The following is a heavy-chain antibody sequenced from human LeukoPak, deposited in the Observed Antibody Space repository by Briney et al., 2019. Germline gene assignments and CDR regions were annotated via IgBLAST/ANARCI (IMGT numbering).Heavy chain of an antibody. J-gene: IGHJ5*02. D-gene: IGHD2-15*01. CDR2: ISSSSSYI. CDR1: GFTFSSYS. V-gene: IGHV3-21*01. CDR3: ARVRLRAPGWFDP. Sequence: GGSLRLSCAASGFTFSSYSMNWVRQAPGKGLEWVSSISSSSSYIYYADSVKGRFTISRDNAKNSLYLQMNSLRAEDTAVYYCARVRLRAPGWFDPWGQGTLVTVSS.